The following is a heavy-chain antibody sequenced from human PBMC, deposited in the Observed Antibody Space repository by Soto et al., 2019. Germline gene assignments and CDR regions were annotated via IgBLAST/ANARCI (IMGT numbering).Heavy chain of an antibody. V-gene: IGHV3-53*01. CDR1: GFLVTSLY. D-gene: IGHD6-19*01. Sequence: GESVGRYFSSSGFLVTSLYMSVFLQSPGRGLEWISLIYSAGTTYYADSVRGRFTISRDNSKNTVYLQMNSLRAEDSAFYYCARDPGDTSGWFYFDYWGPGTLVNGSS. J-gene: IGHJ4*02. CDR3: ARDPGDTSGWFYFDY. CDR2: IYSAGTT.